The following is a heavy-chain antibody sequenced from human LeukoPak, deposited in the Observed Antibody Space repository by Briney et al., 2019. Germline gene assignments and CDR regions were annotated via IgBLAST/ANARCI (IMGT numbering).Heavy chain of an antibody. CDR3: ARGAGNTVSSRFFDY. V-gene: IGHV3-23*01. J-gene: IGHJ4*02. CDR1: GFTFSSYA. Sequence: GGSLRLSCAASGFTFSSYAMSWVRQAPGKGLEWVSTIGGSDGSTFLADSVKGRFTISRDNSKSTLYLQMNSLRPEDTAVYYCARGAGNTVSSRFFDYWGRGTLVTVSS. CDR2: IGGSDGST. D-gene: IGHD5/OR15-5a*01.